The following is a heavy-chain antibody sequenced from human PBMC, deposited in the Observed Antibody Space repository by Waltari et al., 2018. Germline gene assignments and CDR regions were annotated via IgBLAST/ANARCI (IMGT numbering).Heavy chain of an antibody. CDR3: ARDREVTKWSLIPDERRAFDI. CDR1: GFTFSIYT. D-gene: IGHD2-15*01. V-gene: IGHV3-21*01. Sequence: VQLVESGGGLVKPGGSLRLSCAASGFTFSIYTINWVRQAPGKGLERVPSISSSSSNIYYADSVKGRFTISRDNTKKSLYLQINSLRVEDTAVYYCARDREVTKWSLIPDERRAFDIWGQGTMVTVSS. CDR2: ISSSSSNI. J-gene: IGHJ3*02.